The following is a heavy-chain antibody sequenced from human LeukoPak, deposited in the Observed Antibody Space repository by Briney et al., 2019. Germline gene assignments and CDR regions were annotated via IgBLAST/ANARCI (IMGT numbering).Heavy chain of an antibody. CDR3: ARDLVSLGGRGNWFDP. CDR2: INPDSGGT. Sequence: GASVKVSCTASGYTFTGYYMHWVRQAPGQGLEWMGWINPDSGGTNYAQKFQGRVTMTRDTSISTAYMELSRLRSDDTAEYYCARDLVSLGGRGNWFDPWGQGTLVTVSS. V-gene: IGHV1-2*02. J-gene: IGHJ5*02. CDR1: GYTFTGYY. D-gene: IGHD3-16*01.